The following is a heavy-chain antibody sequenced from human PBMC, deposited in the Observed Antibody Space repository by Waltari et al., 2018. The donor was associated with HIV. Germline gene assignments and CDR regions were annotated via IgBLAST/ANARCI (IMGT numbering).Heavy chain of an antibody. CDR3: ARGRGATRGYYFDY. D-gene: IGHD1-26*01. CDR1: GGSFSGYY. CDR2: INHSGST. V-gene: IGHV4-34*01. J-gene: IGHJ4*02. Sequence: QVQLQQWGAGLLKPSETLSLTCAVYGGSFSGYYWSWIRQPPGKGLEWIGEINHSGSTNYNPSLKSRVTISVDTSKNQFSLKLSSVTAADTAVYYCARGRGATRGYYFDYWGQGTLVTVSS.